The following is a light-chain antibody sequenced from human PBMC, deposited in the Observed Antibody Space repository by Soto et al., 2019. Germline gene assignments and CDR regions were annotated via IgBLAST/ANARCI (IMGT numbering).Light chain of an antibody. CDR2: GAS. Sequence: EIVLTQSPATLSLYPGERATLSCMASQSVSSNLAWYQQKPGQAPRLLIYGASTRATGIPARFSGSGSGTEFTLTISSLQSEDFAVYYCQQYNNWPLTFGPGTKVDIK. V-gene: IGKV3-15*01. CDR3: QQYNNWPLT. CDR1: QSVSSN. J-gene: IGKJ3*01.